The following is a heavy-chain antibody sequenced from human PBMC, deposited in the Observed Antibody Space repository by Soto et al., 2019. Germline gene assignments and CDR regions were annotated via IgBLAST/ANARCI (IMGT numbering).Heavy chain of an antibody. CDR3: ARDLLPHWEGLGNYYYYGMDV. V-gene: IGHV1-2*04. J-gene: IGHJ6*02. Sequence: QVQLVQSGAEVKKPGASVKVSCKASGYTFTGYYMHWVRQAPGQGLEWMGWINPNSGGTNYAQKFQGWVTMTRDTSISTAYIELSRLRSDDTAVYYCARDLLPHWEGLGNYYYYGMDVWGQGTTVTVSS. CDR1: GYTFTGYY. D-gene: IGHD7-27*01. CDR2: INPNSGGT.